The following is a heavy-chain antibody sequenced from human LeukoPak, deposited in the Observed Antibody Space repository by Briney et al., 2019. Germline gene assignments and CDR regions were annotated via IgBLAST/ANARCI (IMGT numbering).Heavy chain of an antibody. Sequence: GGSLRLSCAASGFTFNTYVMSWVRQTPGKGLQWVSSTKSGGGTDYADSVKGRFTISRDNSKNTLYLQMNSLRAEDTSIYYCTKVRPPPGSGWYGGDDYWGQGTLVTVSS. D-gene: IGHD6-19*01. CDR1: GFTFNTYV. CDR3: TKVRPPPGSGWYGGDDY. V-gene: IGHV3-23*01. J-gene: IGHJ4*02. CDR2: TKSGGGT.